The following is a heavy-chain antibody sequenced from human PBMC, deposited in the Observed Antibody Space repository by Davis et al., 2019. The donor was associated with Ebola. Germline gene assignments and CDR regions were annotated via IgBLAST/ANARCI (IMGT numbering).Heavy chain of an antibody. V-gene: IGHV3-74*01. CDR3: VKNYYGMDV. J-gene: IGHJ6*02. CDR2: ITADGSSS. D-gene: IGHD3-10*01. Sequence: GGSLRLSCTASGFTFRRYWMHWVRQAPGKGLVWVSRITADGSSSSYADSVKSRFTISRDNAKNTLYLQMNSLRAEDTAVYFCVKNYYGMDVWGQGTTVTVSS. CDR1: GFTFRRYW.